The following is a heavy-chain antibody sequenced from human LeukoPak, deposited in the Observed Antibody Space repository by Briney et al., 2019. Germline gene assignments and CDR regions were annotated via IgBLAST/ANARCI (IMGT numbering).Heavy chain of an antibody. CDR1: GYTFIRYY. V-gene: IGHV1-46*01. D-gene: IGHD4-17*01. CDR3: ARGGYGDRIDY. CDR2: INPSGGST. Sequence: ASVKVSCKASGYTFIRYYMHWVRQAPGQGLEWMGIINPSGGSTSYAQKFQGRVTMTRGTSTSTVYMELSRLRSEDTAVYYCARGGYGDRIDYWGQGTLVSVSS. J-gene: IGHJ4*02.